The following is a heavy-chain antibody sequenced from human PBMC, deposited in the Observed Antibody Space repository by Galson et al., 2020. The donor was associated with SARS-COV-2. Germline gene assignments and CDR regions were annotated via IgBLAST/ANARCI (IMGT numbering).Heavy chain of an antibody. D-gene: IGHD2-15*01. CDR1: GFSFSSYD. CDR3: ARAYTYGSGGSCYSYYFDY. V-gene: IGHV3-48*03. J-gene: IGHJ4*02. Sequence: AGSLTLSCAASGFSFSSYDRNWVRQAPGKGLEWVSYISSSGTTIYYADSEKGRFTISRANAKDSLYLQMNSPRAEVTAVYYCARAYTYGSGGSCYSYYFDYWGQGALVIVSS. CDR2: ISSSGTTI.